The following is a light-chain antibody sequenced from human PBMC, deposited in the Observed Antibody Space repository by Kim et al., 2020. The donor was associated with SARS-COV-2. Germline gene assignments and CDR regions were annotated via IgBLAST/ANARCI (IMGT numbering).Light chain of an antibody. J-gene: IGLJ1*01. CDR3: CSYAGSYHYV. CDR1: SSDVGGYNY. CDR2: DVS. Sequence: QSALTQPRSVSGSPGQSVTISCTGTSSDVGGYNYVSWYQHHPGKAPKLMIYDVSRRPSGVPDRFSGSKSGNTASLTISGLQAEDEADYYCCSYAGSYHYVFGTGTKVTVL. V-gene: IGLV2-11*01.